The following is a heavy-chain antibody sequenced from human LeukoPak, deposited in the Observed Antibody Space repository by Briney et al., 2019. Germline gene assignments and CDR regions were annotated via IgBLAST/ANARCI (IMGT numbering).Heavy chain of an antibody. J-gene: IGHJ5*02. D-gene: IGHD3-3*01. V-gene: IGHV1-18*01. Sequence: ASVKVSCKASGYTFTSHGITWVRQAPGQGLEWMGWISAYNGNTNYAQKLHGRVTMTTDTSTSIVYMELRSLTSDDTAVYYCARVVSGSPHNWFDPWGQGTLVTVSS. CDR2: ISAYNGNT. CDR3: ARVVSGSPHNWFDP. CDR1: GYTFTSHG.